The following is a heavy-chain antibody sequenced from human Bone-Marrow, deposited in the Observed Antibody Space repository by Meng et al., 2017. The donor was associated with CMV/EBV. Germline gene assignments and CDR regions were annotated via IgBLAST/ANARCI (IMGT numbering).Heavy chain of an antibody. J-gene: IGHJ4*01. Sequence: GGSLILSCAASGFTSSDYYMSWIRQAPGKGLEWVSYISSSGSTIYYADSVKGRFTISRDNAKNSLYLQMNSLRAEDTAVYYCARAQLGRYYDSSGYWFDYWGHGTLVTVSS. V-gene: IGHV3-11*04. CDR2: ISSSGSTI. D-gene: IGHD3-22*01. CDR3: ARAQLGRYYDSSGYWFDY. CDR1: GFTSSDYY.